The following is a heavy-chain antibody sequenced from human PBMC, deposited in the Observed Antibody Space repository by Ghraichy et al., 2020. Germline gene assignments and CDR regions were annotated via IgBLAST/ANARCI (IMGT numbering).Heavy chain of an antibody. V-gene: IGHV1-3*01. CDR3: ARDPKDTAMARNGPYYYYYYGMDV. D-gene: IGHD5-18*01. Sequence: ASVKVSCKASGYTFTSYAMHWVRQAPGQRLEWMGWINAGNGNTKYSQKFQGRVTITRDTSASTAYMELSSLRSEDTAVYYCARDPKDTAMARNGPYYYYYYGMDVWGQGTTVTVSS. CDR2: INAGNGNT. CDR1: GYTFTSYA. J-gene: IGHJ6*02.